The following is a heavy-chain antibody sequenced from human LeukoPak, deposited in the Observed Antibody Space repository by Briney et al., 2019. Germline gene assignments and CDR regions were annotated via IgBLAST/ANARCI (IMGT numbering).Heavy chain of an antibody. J-gene: IGHJ4*02. CDR3: AKILRPYDSSGYYDY. CDR1: GFTFSSYA. Sequence: GGSLRLSCAASGFTFSSYAMSWVRQAPGKGQEWVSAISGSGGSTYYADSVKGRFTISRDNSKNTLYLQMNSLRAEDTAVYYCAKILRPYDSSGYYDYWGQGTLVTVSS. V-gene: IGHV3-23*01. D-gene: IGHD3-22*01. CDR2: ISGSGGST.